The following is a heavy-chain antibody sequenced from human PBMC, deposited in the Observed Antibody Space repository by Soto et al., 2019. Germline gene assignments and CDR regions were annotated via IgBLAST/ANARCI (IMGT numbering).Heavy chain of an antibody. D-gene: IGHD2-8*01. CDR1: GFTFSGYG. CDR2: ISYDGSSK. V-gene: IGHV3-30*03. J-gene: IGHJ6*02. Sequence: LRLSCAASGFTFSGYGMHWVRLAPGKGLEWVAVISYDGSSKYYADSVKGRFTFSRDNSKNTMYMQMNSLRPEDTAVYYCARDRNRNGYYYNMDVWGQGTTVTVYS. CDR3: ARDRNRNGYYYNMDV.